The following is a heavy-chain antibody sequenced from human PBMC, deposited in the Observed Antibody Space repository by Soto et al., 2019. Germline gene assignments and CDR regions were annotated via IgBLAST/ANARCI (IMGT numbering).Heavy chain of an antibody. CDR2: ISSSSSTI. J-gene: IGHJ4*02. D-gene: IGHD3-3*01. CDR3: ARGPPYDFWSGYPYYFDY. Sequence: EVQLVESGGGLVQPGGSLRLSCAASGFTFSSYSMNWVRQAPGKGLEWVSYISSSSSTIYYADSVKGRFTISRDNAKNSLYLQMNSLRDEDTAVYYCARGPPYDFWSGYPYYFDYWGQGTLVTVS. V-gene: IGHV3-48*02. CDR1: GFTFSSYS.